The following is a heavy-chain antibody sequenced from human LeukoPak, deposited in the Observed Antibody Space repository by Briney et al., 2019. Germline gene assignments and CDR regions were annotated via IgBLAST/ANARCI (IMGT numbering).Heavy chain of an antibody. V-gene: IGHV3-11*01. Sequence: KSGGSLRLSCAASGFIFRDYYMSWIRQAPGKGLEWVSYISSSGRTIYYADSVKGRFTISRDNAKNSLYLQMNSLRAEDTAVYYGAGYDSSGYYSYYFDYWGQGTLVTVSS. CDR1: GFIFRDYY. CDR2: ISSSGRTI. CDR3: AGYDSSGYYSYYFDY. J-gene: IGHJ4*02. D-gene: IGHD3-22*01.